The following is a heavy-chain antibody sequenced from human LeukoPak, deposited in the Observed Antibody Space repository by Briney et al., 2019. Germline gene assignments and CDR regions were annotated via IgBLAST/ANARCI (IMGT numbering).Heavy chain of an antibody. Sequence: PSETLSLTCTVSGGSISSYYWGWIRQPAGKGLEWIGRIYTSGSTNYNPSLKSRVTMSVDTSKNQFSLKLSSVTAADTAVYYCARARLGYCSGGSCYYYFDYWGQGTLVTVSS. CDR3: ARARLGYCSGGSCYYYFDY. J-gene: IGHJ4*02. V-gene: IGHV4-4*07. D-gene: IGHD2-15*01. CDR2: IYTSGST. CDR1: GGSISSYY.